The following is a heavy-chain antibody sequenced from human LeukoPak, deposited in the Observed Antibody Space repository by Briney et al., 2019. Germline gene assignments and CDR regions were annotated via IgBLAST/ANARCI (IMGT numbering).Heavy chain of an antibody. CDR1: GGSISSSNW. CDR2: IYHSGST. CDR3: ARHAQVTVRGVEYYYYYYYMDV. V-gene: IGHV4-4*02. Sequence: QPSGTLSLTCAVSGGSISSSNWWSWVRQPPGKGLEWIGEIYHSGSTNYNPSLKSRVTISVDKSKNQFSLKLSSVTAADTAVYYCARHAQVTVRGVEYYYYYYYMDVWGKGTTVTISS. D-gene: IGHD3-10*01. J-gene: IGHJ6*03.